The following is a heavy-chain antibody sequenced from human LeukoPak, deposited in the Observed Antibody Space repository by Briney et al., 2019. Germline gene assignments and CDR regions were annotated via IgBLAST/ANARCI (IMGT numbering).Heavy chain of an antibody. V-gene: IGHV4-39*07. CDR1: GGSISSSSYY. Sequence: SETLSLTCTVSGGSISSSSYYWGWIRQPPGKGLEWIATIYYSGRTYYNPSLKSRVTISVDTSKNQFSLKLSSVTAADTAVYYCAASKPPCTNGVCSHRFDYWGQGTLVTVSS. CDR3: AASKPPCTNGVCSHRFDY. J-gene: IGHJ4*02. CDR2: IYYSGRT. D-gene: IGHD2-8*01.